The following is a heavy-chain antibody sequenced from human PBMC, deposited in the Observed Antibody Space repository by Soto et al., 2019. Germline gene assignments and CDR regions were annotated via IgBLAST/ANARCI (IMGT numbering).Heavy chain of an antibody. D-gene: IGHD3-10*01. V-gene: IGHV3-23*01. CDR2: ISGSGGST. CDR1: GFTFSSYA. J-gene: IGHJ6*02. CDR3: AKDTYYGSGSYYNYYGMDV. Sequence: PGGSLRLSCAASGFTFSSYAMSWVRQAPGKGLEWVSAISGSGGSTYYADSVKGRFTISRDNSKNTLYLQMNSLRAEDTAVYYCAKDTYYGSGSYYNYYGMDVWGQGTTVTVSS.